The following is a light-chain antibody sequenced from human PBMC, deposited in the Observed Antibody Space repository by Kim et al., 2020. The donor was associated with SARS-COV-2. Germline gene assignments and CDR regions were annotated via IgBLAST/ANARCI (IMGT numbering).Light chain of an antibody. Sequence: ELTQPPSASGTPGQRVIISCSGSSSNIENNFVYWYQQIPGTAPKVLIYRSNERPSGVPDRFSGSKSGTSASLAISGLRSEDEADYYCAAWDDRLSGRVFGGGTKLTVL. CDR3: AAWDDRLSGRV. CDR1: SSNIENNF. CDR2: RSN. J-gene: IGLJ3*02. V-gene: IGLV1-47*01.